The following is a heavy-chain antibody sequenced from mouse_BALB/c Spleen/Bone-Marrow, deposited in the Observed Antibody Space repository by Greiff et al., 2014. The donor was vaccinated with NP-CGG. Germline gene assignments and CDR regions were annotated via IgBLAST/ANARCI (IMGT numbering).Heavy chain of an antibody. J-gene: IGHJ4*01. CDR1: GFSLTSYG. D-gene: IGHD1-1*01. V-gene: IGHV2-9*02. CDR3: AREGRGYYGSSGAAMDY. CDR2: IWAGGST. Sequence: QVQLQQSGPGLVAPSQSLSISCTVSGFSLTSYGVHWVRQPPGQGLEWLGAIWAGGSTNYYSALMSRLTISKDNSKSQVFLKMNSLQTDDTAMYYCAREGRGYYGSSGAAMDYWGQGTKVTVSS.